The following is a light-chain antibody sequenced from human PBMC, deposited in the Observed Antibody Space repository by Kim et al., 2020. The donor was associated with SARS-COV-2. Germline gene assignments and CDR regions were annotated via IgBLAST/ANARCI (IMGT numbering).Light chain of an antibody. J-gene: IGKJ5*01. CDR1: QGISSY. CDR2: AAS. Sequence: ATTGYKVTNSCRMSQGISSYLAWDHPKPGKGPELLIYAASTLQRGIPSMFRGSASGIDFTLTISCLQSADSATYYCQQYNSFPITIDHGTRLEI. CDR3: QQYNSFPIT. V-gene: IGKV1D-8*01.